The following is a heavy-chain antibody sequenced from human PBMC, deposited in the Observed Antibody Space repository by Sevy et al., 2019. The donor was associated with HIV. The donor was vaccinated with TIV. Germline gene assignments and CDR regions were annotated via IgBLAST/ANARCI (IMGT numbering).Heavy chain of an antibody. V-gene: IGHV4-38-2*01. CDR3: ACFGRLLIIGGDTFEN. J-gene: IGHJ3*02. CDR1: GYSISSAYS. Sequence: SETLSLTCAVSGYSISSAYSWGWIRQPPGKGLEWIGNIYHSGSTYYNPSLNSRVTISVDTSKNQFSLKLNSVTAADTAVYYCACFGRLLIIGGDTFENWGQGTMVTVSS. D-gene: IGHD3-9*01. CDR2: IYHSGST.